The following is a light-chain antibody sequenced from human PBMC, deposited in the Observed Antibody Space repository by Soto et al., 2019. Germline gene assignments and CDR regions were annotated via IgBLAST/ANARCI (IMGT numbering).Light chain of an antibody. V-gene: IGKV1-9*01. Sequence: DIQLTQSPSFLSASVGDRVTITCRASQGTSSYLAWYQQKPGKAPKLLIYAASTLQSGVPSRFSGSGSGTEFTLTISSLQPEDFATYYCQQLNSFGPGTKVDIK. CDR3: QQLNS. CDR2: AAS. CDR1: QGTSSY. J-gene: IGKJ3*01.